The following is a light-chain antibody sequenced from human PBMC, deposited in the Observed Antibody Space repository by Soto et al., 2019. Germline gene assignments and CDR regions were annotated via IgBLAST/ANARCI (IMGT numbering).Light chain of an antibody. CDR2: EAT. CDR1: NSDVGSYNL. J-gene: IGLJ2*01. CDR3: SSYAGSMSVI. V-gene: IGLV2-23*01. Sequence: QSVLTLPASVSGTPGQSINFSCTGTNSDVGSYNLVSWYQQHPGKAPKLMIYEATKRPSGVSTRFSGSKSGNTASLTISGLQAEDEADYFCSSYAGSMSVIFGGGTKVTVL.